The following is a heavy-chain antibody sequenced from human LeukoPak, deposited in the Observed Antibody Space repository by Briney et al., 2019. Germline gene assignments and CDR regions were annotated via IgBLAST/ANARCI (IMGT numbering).Heavy chain of an antibody. CDR3: ARGEPSSSFHY. CDR1: GFTFSSYS. D-gene: IGHD6-6*01. CDR2: ISSSSSYI. Sequence: GGSLRLSCAACGFTFSSYSMKWVRQARGKGGEWVSSISSSSSYIYSAASVKGRFTISRDNAKISLYLKMNSLTAEDTAVYYCARGEPSSSFHYWGQGTLVTVSS. V-gene: IGHV3-21*01. J-gene: IGHJ4*02.